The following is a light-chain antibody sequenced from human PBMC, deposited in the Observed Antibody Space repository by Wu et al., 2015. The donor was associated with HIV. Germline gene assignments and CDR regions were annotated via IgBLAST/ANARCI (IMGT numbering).Light chain of an antibody. J-gene: IGKJ4*01. CDR3: QQYDTYPLT. V-gene: IGKV1-5*03. Sequence: SIGDRVSITXRASQTIRVGWPVSAETRESPNLLIYRASILKTDVPSRFSGSGSGTEFTLTISSLQPDDFATYYCQQYDTYPLTFGGGDQGGDQT. CDR1: QTIRVG. CDR2: RAS.